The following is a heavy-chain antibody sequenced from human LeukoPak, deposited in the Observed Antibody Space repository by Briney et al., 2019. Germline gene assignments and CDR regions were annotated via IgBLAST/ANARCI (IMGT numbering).Heavy chain of an antibody. CDR3: AREPVDTAMVMSD. Sequence: ASVKVSCKASGYTFTGYYMHWVRQAPGQGLEWMGWINPNSGGTNYAQKFQGRVTMTRDTSISTAYMELSWLRSDDTAVYYCAREPVDTAMVMSDWGQGTLVTVSS. V-gene: IGHV1-2*02. CDR1: GYTFTGYY. J-gene: IGHJ4*02. CDR2: INPNSGGT. D-gene: IGHD5-18*01.